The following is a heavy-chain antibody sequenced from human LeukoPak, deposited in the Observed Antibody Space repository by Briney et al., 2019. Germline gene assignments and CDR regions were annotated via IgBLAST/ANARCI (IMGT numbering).Heavy chain of an antibody. Sequence: GGSLRLSCAASGFTFSSYEMNWVRQVPGKGLEWVSYISSSGSTIYYADSVKGRFTISRDNAKNSLYLQMNSLRAEDTAVYYCAGTDSSGYYPPTWGQGTLVTVSS. CDR2: ISSSGSTI. D-gene: IGHD3-22*01. CDR1: GFTFSSYE. J-gene: IGHJ5*02. V-gene: IGHV3-48*03. CDR3: AGTDSSGYYPPT.